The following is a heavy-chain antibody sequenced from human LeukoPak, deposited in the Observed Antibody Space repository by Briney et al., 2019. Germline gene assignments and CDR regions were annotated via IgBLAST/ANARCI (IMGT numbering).Heavy chain of an antibody. D-gene: IGHD3-10*01. Sequence: GGSLRLSCAASGFTFSAYSMNWVRQAPGKGLEWVSSISSSGSYIYYADSVKGRFTISRDNAKNSLYLQMNSLRAEDTAVYYCAVYYYGSGSYADWGQGTLVTVSS. J-gene: IGHJ4*02. CDR1: GFTFSAYS. CDR3: AVYYYGSGSYAD. V-gene: IGHV3-21*01. CDR2: ISSSGSYI.